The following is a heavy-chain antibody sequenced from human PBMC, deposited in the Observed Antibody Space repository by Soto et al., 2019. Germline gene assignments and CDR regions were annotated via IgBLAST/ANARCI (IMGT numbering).Heavy chain of an antibody. J-gene: IGHJ4*02. Sequence: QVQLVQSGPEVMEPGASVKVSCKASGYTFTTYAMHWVRQAPGQRLEWMGWINGGNGDTKSSQKFQGRAAITRDTSASTAYMELSSLRSEDTAVYYCARGPNSLLGYCTTSSCYLDYWGQGTLVTVSS. CDR3: ARGPNSLLGYCTTSSCYLDY. CDR2: INGGNGDT. D-gene: IGHD2-2*01. V-gene: IGHV1-3*01. CDR1: GYTFTTYA.